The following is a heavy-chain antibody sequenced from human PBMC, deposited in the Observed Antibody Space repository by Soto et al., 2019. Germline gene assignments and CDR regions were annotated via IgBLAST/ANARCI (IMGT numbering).Heavy chain of an antibody. V-gene: IGHV3-23*01. CDR3: ARGPRLPPPHDYGMDV. J-gene: IGHJ6*02. Sequence: EVQLLESGGGLVQPGGSLRLSCAASGFTFSSHVMNWVRQAPGKGLEWVAAISGGGGTTYYGDSVEGRFTMSRDNSKNTLYRQMNGLRADDTAVYYCARGPRLPPPHDYGMDVWGQGTTVTVSS. CDR2: ISGGGGTT. CDR1: GFTFSSHV.